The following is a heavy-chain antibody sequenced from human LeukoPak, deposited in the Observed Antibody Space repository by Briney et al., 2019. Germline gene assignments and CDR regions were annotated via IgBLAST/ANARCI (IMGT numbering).Heavy chain of an antibody. Sequence: GGSLRLSCAASGFTFSSYGMHWVRQAPGKGLEWVSGISWNSGSIGYAGSVKGRFTISRDNAKNSLYLQMYSLRAEDTALYYCAKDPHSSGWSSFDYWGQGTLVTVSS. J-gene: IGHJ4*02. V-gene: IGHV3-9*01. CDR2: ISWNSGSI. D-gene: IGHD6-19*01. CDR1: GFTFSSYG. CDR3: AKDPHSSGWSSFDY.